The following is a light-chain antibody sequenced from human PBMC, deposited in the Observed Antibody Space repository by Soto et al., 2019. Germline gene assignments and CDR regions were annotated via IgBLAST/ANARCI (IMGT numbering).Light chain of an antibody. Sequence: DIQMTQSPSSLSASVGDRVTITCRASPGISTYLAWYQQRPGQVPRLLIYAASTLQSGVPTRFSGSGSGTDYTLTISSLQTEDVATYYWQKYNSASFTCGGGTRVDIK. CDR2: AAS. V-gene: IGKV1-27*01. J-gene: IGKJ4*01. CDR1: PGISTY. CDR3: QKYNSASFT.